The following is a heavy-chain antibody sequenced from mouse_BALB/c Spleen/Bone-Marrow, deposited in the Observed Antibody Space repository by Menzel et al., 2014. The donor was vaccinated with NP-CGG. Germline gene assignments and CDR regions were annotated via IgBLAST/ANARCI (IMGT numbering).Heavy chain of an antibody. CDR1: GYTFTSYW. CDR3: TRMWAY. CDR2: IDPSDSYT. J-gene: IGHJ3*01. V-gene: IGHV1S127*01. Sequence: QVQLQQSGAELVKPGASVKMSCKAPGYTFTSYWMHWVKQRPGQGLEWIGTIDPSDSYTSYNQKFKGKATLTVDTSSSTAYMQLSSLTSEDSAVYYRTRMWAYWGQGTLVTVSA.